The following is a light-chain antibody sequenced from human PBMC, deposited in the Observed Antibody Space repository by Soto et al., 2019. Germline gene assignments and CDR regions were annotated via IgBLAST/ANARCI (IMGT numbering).Light chain of an antibody. CDR2: KAS. V-gene: IGKV1-5*03. Sequence: DIQMNQSPSSLSASVGDRVTITCRASEGIRNDLGWYQQKPGKAPKLLIYKASTLKSGVPSRFSGSGSGTEFTLTISSLQPDDFATYYCQHYNSYSEAFGQGTKADIK. CDR3: QHYNSYSEA. J-gene: IGKJ1*01. CDR1: EGIRND.